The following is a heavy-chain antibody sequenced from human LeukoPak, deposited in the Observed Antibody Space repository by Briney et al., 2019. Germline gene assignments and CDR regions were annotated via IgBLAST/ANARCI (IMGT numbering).Heavy chain of an antibody. Sequence: GGTLRLSCAASGFAFSSHGMNWVRQAPGKGLEWVSGISPNGVITYYADSVKGRFTISRDNSKGTVYLQMNSLRPEDTAVYYCAKDDAWLQYGNWGRGTLVTVSS. CDR3: AKDDAWLQYGN. CDR2: ISPNGVIT. D-gene: IGHD5-24*01. V-gene: IGHV3-23*01. CDR1: GFAFSSHG. J-gene: IGHJ4*02.